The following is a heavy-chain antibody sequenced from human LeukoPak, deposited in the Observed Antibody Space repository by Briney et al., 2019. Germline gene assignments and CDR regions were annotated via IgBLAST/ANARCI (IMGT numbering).Heavy chain of an antibody. J-gene: IGHJ5*02. CDR3: AREVVVVAENWFDP. D-gene: IGHD2-15*01. Sequence: ASVKVSCKASGYTFTGYYMHWARQAPGQGLEWMGRINPNSGGTNYAQKFQGRVTMTRDTSISTAYMELSRLRSDDTAVYYCAREVVVVAENWFDPWGQGTLVTVSS. CDR2: INPNSGGT. CDR1: GYTFTGYY. V-gene: IGHV1-2*06.